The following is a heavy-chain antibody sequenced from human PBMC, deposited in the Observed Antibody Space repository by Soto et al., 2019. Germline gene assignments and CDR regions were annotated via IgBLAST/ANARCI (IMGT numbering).Heavy chain of an antibody. V-gene: IGHV4-38-2*01. Sequence: ASETLSLTCAVSGYSIGSASYWGWIRQSPGKGLEWIGNIYHSGTTYYNPSLESRVTISVDTSNNHFSLKLNSVSAADTAVYYCARAFYGGYAAYYYGMDVWGQGTTVTVSS. CDR2: IYHSGTT. CDR1: GYSIGSASY. J-gene: IGHJ6*02. D-gene: IGHD4-17*01. CDR3: ARAFYGGYAAYYYGMDV.